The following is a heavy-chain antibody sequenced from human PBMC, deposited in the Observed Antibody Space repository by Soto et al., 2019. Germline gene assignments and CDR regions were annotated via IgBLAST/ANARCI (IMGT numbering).Heavy chain of an antibody. D-gene: IGHD3-9*01. CDR1: GVSISSYY. Sequence: SETLSLTCTVSGVSISSYYWSWIRQPPGKGLEWIGYIYYSGSTYYNPSLKSRVTISVDTSKNQFSLKLSSVTAADTAVYYCASGHYAILTGYYIRGNFDYWGQGTLVTVSS. CDR3: ASGHYAILTGYYIRGNFDY. J-gene: IGHJ4*02. V-gene: IGHV4-59*08. CDR2: IYYSGST.